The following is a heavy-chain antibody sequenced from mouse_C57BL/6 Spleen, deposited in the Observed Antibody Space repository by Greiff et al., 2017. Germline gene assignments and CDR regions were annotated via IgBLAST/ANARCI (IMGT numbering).Heavy chain of an antibody. CDR2: ISSGGSYT. CDR3: AIPWDGGFAY. J-gene: IGHJ3*01. CDR1: GFTFSSYG. V-gene: IGHV5-6*01. D-gene: IGHD4-1*01. Sequence: EVQLVESGGDLVKPGGSLKLSCAASGFTFSSYGMSWVRQTPDKRLEWVATISSGGSYTYYPDSVKGRFTISKDNAKNTLDLQMSSLKSEDTAMYYSAIPWDGGFAYWGQGTLVTVSA.